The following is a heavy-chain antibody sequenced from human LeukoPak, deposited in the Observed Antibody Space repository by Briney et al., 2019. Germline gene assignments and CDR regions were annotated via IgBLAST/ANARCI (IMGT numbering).Heavy chain of an antibody. V-gene: IGHV4-59*01. CDR2: IYYSGST. J-gene: IGHJ3*02. D-gene: IGHD6-19*01. CDR3: AAGIAVAGNDAFDI. CDR1: GGSISGYY. Sequence: PSETLSLTCTVSGGSISGYYWSWIRQPPGKGLEWIGYIYYSGSTNYNPSLKSRVTISVDTSKNQFSLKLSSVTAADTAVYYCAAGIAVAGNDAFDIWGQGTMVTVSS.